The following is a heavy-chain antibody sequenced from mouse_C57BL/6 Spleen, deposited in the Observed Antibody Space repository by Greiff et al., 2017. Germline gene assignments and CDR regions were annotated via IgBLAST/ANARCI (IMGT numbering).Heavy chain of an antibody. Sequence: QVQLQQPGAELVKPGASVKLSCKASGYTFTSYWMHWVKQRPGQGLEWIGMIHPNSGSTNYNEKFKSKATLTVDKSSSTAYMQLSSLTSEDSAVYYCARYYSSWYFDVWGTGTTVTVSS. D-gene: IGHD1-1*02. V-gene: IGHV1-64*01. CDR3: ARYYSSWYFDV. J-gene: IGHJ1*03. CDR2: IHPNSGST. CDR1: GYTFTSYW.